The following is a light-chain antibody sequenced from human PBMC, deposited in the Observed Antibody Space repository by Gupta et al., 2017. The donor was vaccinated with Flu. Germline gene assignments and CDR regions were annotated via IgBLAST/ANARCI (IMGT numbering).Light chain of an antibody. V-gene: IGLV2-14*03. CDR2: DVS. Sequence: QSALTQPASVPGSPGQSMTISSTGTSRDVGVYKNVSWYQQHPAKAPKLMIYDVSYRPSGVSTRFSGSKSGITTSPTITGLQPDDEADYYCSSSTNTDTLQVIFGGGTRLTVL. J-gene: IGLJ2*01. CDR1: SRDVGVYKN. CDR3: SSSTNTDTLQVI.